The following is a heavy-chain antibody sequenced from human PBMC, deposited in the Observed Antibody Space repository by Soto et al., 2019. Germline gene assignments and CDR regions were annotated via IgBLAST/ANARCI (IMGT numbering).Heavy chain of an antibody. CDR2: ISAYNGNT. CDR3: ARDPYSSGWFDY. D-gene: IGHD6-19*01. Sequence: ASVEACWKPVGYRNTGDGMSRVRMAPGQGLEWMGWISAYNGNTNYAQKLQGRVTMTTDTSTSTAYMELRSLRSDDTAVYYCARDPYSSGWFDYWGQGTLVTV. J-gene: IGHJ4*02. V-gene: IGHV1-18*01. CDR1: GYRNTGDG.